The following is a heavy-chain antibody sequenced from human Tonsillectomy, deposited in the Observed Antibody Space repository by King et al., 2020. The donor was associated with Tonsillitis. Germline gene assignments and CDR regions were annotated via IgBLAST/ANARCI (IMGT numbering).Heavy chain of an antibody. V-gene: IGHV4-4*07. D-gene: IGHD2/OR15-2a*01. CDR3: ARVISDWFDP. J-gene: IGHJ5*02. CDR1: GGSINNYY. Sequence: QVQLQESGPGLVKPSETLSLTCTVSGGSINNYYWNWIRQPAGKGLEWIGRIYTSGSTNYNASLKSRVTMSVDTSKSQFSLMLTSVTAADTAVYYCARVISDWFDPWGQGILVTVSS. CDR2: IYTSGST.